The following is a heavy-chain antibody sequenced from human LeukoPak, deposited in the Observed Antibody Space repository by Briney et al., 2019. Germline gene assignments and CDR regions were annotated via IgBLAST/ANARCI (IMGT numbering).Heavy chain of an antibody. Sequence: SETLSLTCAVSGGSISSSNWWRWVRQPPGKGLEWIGEIYHSGSTNYNPSLKSRFTISVDKSKNQFSLKLSSVTAADTAVYYCARSHYYDSSGRSFDYWGQGTLVTVSS. CDR2: IYHSGST. V-gene: IGHV4-4*02. D-gene: IGHD3-22*01. J-gene: IGHJ4*02. CDR1: GGSISSSNW. CDR3: ARSHYYDSSGRSFDY.